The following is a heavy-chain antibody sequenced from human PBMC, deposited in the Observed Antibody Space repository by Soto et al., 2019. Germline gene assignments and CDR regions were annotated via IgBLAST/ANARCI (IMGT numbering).Heavy chain of an antibody. CDR1: GGSVSSGYY. V-gene: IGHV4-61*01. Sequence: QVQLQESGPGLVKPSETLSLTCTVSGGSVSSGYYWNWIRQPPGKGLEWIGYIYYSGTTNYNPSLKSRITISVDTSKNQCSLKLRSVTAADTAVYYCARDRMGSSPPRAWGQGTLVTVSS. J-gene: IGHJ5*02. CDR2: IYYSGTT. CDR3: ARDRMGSSPPRA. D-gene: IGHD6-6*01.